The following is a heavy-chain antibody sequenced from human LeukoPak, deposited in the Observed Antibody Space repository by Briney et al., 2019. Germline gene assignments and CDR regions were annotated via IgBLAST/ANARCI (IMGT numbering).Heavy chain of an antibody. J-gene: IGHJ4*02. Sequence: PGGSLRLSCAASGFTFSSYEMNWVRQALGKGLEWVSYISGSGSIIYYADSVKGRFTISRDNAKNSLYLQMNSLRAEDTAVYYCARDSIGLFEGGQGTLVTVSS. CDR1: GFTFSSYE. CDR2: ISGSGSII. V-gene: IGHV3-48*03. D-gene: IGHD3-3*01. CDR3: ARDSIGLFE.